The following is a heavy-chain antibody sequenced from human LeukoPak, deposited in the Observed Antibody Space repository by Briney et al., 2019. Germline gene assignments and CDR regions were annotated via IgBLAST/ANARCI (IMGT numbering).Heavy chain of an antibody. CDR3: ARVGGPFDA. Sequence: SETLSLTCAVSGYSISSGSYWGWIRQPPEKGLEWIGSIYHSGSTYYYPSLKSRVTISVDTSKNQFSLKVSSVTAADTAVYYCARVGGPFDAWGQGTLVTVSS. CDR2: IYHSGST. J-gene: IGHJ5*02. CDR1: GYSISSGSY. V-gene: IGHV4-38-2*01.